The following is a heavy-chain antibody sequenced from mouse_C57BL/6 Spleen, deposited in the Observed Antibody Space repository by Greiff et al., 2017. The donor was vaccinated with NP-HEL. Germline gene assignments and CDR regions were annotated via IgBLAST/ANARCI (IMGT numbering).Heavy chain of an antibody. J-gene: IGHJ2*01. CDR3: TSNYYGSHFDY. Sequence: VQLQQSGAELVRPGASVTLSCKASGYTFTDYEMHWVKQTPVHGLEWIGAIDPETGGTAYKQKFKGKAILTADKSSSTADMELRSLTSEDSAVYYCTSNYYGSHFDYWGQGTTLTVSS. D-gene: IGHD1-1*01. CDR2: IDPETGGT. V-gene: IGHV1-15*01. CDR1: GYTFTDYE.